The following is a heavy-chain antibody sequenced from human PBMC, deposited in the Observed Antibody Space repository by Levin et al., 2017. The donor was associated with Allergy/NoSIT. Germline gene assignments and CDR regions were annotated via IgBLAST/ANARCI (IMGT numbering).Heavy chain of an antibody. CDR1: GFSFTNYG. V-gene: IGHV3-23*01. CDR2: ISESGTST. CDR3: AKLGSTGGTGFYLDQ. D-gene: IGHD3-22*01. J-gene: IGHJ4*02. Sequence: GESLKISCAASGFSFTNYGMSWVRRAPGKGLEWVSHISESGTSTDYADPVKGRFTISRDNSKNKVYLQMNSLRAEDTALYYCAKLGSTGGTGFYLDQWGQGTLVTVSS.